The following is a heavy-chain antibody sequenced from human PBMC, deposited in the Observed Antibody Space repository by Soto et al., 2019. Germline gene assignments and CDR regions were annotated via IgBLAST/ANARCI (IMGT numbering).Heavy chain of an antibody. CDR2: IYYNGNT. CDR3: ARATWYSEY. CDR1: GLSITNNY. V-gene: IGHV4-59*13. Sequence: QVHLQESGPGLVKPSETLSLTCTVSGLSITNNYWSSIRQPPGKGLEWIGYIYYNGNTNYDPSLKSRVSMSVDTSKNQFSLILASLTAADTDIYYCARATWYSEYWGQGTLVIVSS. J-gene: IGHJ4*02.